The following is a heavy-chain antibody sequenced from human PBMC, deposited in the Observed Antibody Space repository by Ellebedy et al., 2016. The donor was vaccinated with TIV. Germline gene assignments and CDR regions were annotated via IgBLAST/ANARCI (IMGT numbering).Heavy chain of an antibody. Sequence: GESLKISCAASGFTFTTFWMSWVRQAPGKGLEWVGNINQDGSEKCYGYSVKGRFTISRDNTKNFLYLQMNSLRAEDTAVYYCAKDLGAGIPIFGVVLETILQSTRPYGLDVWGQGTTVTVSS. CDR3: AKDLGAGIPIFGVVLETILQSTRPYGLDV. CDR2: INQDGSEK. J-gene: IGHJ6*02. D-gene: IGHD3-3*01. CDR1: GFTFTTFW. V-gene: IGHV3-7*05.